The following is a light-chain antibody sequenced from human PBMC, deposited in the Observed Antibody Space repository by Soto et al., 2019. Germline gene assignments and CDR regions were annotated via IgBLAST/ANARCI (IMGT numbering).Light chain of an antibody. CDR3: SSYTTSSVV. CDR1: SGEVGTYNF. J-gene: IGLJ2*01. V-gene: IGLV2-14*01. Sequence: QSALTQPASVSGSPGQSITISCTGTSGEVGTYNFVSWYQQHPGKAPKLMIYDVSNRPSGVSNRFSGSKSGNTASLTISGLQAEDEADYYCSSYTTSSVVFGGGTKLTVL. CDR2: DVS.